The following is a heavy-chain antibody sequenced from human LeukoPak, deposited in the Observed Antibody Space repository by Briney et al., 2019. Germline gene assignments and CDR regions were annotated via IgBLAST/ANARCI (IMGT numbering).Heavy chain of an antibody. CDR3: ARRGTSSGSVDY. V-gene: IGHV4-39*01. CDR1: GGSISSSSYY. Sequence: PSETLSLTCTVSGGSISSSSYYWGWIRQPPGKGLEWIGSIYYSGSTYYNPSLKSRVTISVDTSKNQFSLKLSSVTAADTAMYYCARRGTSSGSVDYWGQGTLVTVSS. CDR2: IYYSGST. D-gene: IGHD3-10*01. J-gene: IGHJ4*02.